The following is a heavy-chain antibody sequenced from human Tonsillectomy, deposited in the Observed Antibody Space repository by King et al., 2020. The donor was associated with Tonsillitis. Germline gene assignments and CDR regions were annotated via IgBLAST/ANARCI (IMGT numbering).Heavy chain of an antibody. V-gene: IGHV4-39*01. D-gene: IGHD3-22*01. J-gene: IGHJ4*02. CDR3: ARHSRIDYYDTSAYYYAWDY. Sequence: QLQESGPRLLKPSETLSLTCTVSGDSISSSSYYWGWIRQPPGKGLEWIGSVYYSGSTYYNPSLKSRVTISVDTSKHQFSLKLSSLTAADTAVYYCARHSRIDYYDTSAYYYAWDYWAQGTLVTVSS. CDR2: VYYSGST. CDR1: GDSISSSSYY.